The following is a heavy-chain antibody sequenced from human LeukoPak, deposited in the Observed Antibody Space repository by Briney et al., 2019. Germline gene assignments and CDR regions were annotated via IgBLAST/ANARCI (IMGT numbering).Heavy chain of an antibody. D-gene: IGHD3-22*01. CDR1: GFIFSGYS. V-gene: IGHV4-4*02. CDR3: AGLVGRYSSGLYYYYFDY. CDR2: MYLSGTT. J-gene: IGHJ4*02. Sequence: GSLRLSCSASGFIFSGYSMNWVRQPPGKGLEWIGEMYLSGTTHSNPSVKSRVTISIDKSKNQFFLNLSSVTAADTAVYYCAGLVGRYSSGLYYYYFDYWARGPWSPSPQ.